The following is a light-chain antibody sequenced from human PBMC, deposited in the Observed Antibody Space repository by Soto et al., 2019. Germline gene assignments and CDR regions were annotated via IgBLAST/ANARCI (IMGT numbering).Light chain of an antibody. Sequence: QSALTQPPSASGSPGQSVTISCTGTSSDVGGYNFVSGYQQHPGKAPKLMIYEVSKRPSGVPDRFSGSKSDNTASLTVSGLQAEDEADYYCSSYAGSNNRYVFGTGTKLTVL. CDR3: SSYAGSNNRYV. CDR2: EVS. J-gene: IGLJ1*01. V-gene: IGLV2-8*01. CDR1: SSDVGGYNF.